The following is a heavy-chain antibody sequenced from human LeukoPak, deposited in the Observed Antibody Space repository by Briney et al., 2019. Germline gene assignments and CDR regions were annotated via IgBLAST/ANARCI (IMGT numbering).Heavy chain of an antibody. D-gene: IGHD3-22*01. CDR2: IRYDGSNK. J-gene: IGHJ4*02. CDR3: AKAMIVVVKSPFDY. CDR1: GFTFSSYG. Sequence: GGSLRLSCAASGFTFSSYGMHWVRQAPGKGLEWVAFIRYDGSNKYYADSVKGRFTISRDNSKNTLYLQMNSLRAEDTAVYYCAKAMIVVVKSPFDYWGQGTLVTVSS. V-gene: IGHV3-30*02.